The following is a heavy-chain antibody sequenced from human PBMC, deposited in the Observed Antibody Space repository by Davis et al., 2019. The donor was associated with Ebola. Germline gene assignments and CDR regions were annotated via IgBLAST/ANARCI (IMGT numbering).Heavy chain of an antibody. CDR2: ISGSAITT. CDR3: AKNAGGTTTRFITS. Sequence: PGGSLRLSCAASGFTFSSYAMSWVRQAPGKGLEWVSAISGSAITTYYADSVEGRFTISRDKSRNTLYLQMNSLRAEDAAVYYCAKNAGGTTTRFITSWGQGTLVTVSS. CDR1: GFTFSSYA. J-gene: IGHJ4*02. D-gene: IGHD3-22*01. V-gene: IGHV3-23*01.